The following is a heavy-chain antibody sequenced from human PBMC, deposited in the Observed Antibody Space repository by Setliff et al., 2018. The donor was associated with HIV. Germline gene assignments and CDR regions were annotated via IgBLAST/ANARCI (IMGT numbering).Heavy chain of an antibody. CDR2: IDWDDDK. J-gene: IGHJ2*01. Sequence: GSGPTLVNPTQTLTLTCTFSGFSLSASGMCVSWIRQPPGKALEWLARIDWDDDKYYNTSLKTRLTLSKDTSKNQVVLTMTNMDPVDTATYYRARTNNVYWYFDLWGRGTLVTVSS. CDR1: GFSLSASGMC. CDR3: ARTNNVYWYFDL. V-gene: IGHV2-70*11. D-gene: IGHD2-8*01.